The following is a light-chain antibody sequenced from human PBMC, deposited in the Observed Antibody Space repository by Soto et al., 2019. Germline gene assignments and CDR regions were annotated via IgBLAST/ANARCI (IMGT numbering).Light chain of an antibody. CDR3: SSYVGTTSYV. V-gene: IGLV2-8*01. J-gene: IGLJ1*01. CDR1: SSDVGGYNY. Sequence: QSALTQPPSASGSPGQSVTISCTGTSSDVGGYNYVSWYQHHPGKAPKFIIYEVYKRPSGVPDRFSGSKSGNTAALTVSGLQAEDEADYYCSSYVGTTSYVFGTGTKVTVL. CDR2: EVY.